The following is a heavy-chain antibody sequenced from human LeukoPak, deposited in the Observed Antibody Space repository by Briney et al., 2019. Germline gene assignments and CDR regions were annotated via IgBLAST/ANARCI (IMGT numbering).Heavy chain of an antibody. J-gene: IGHJ6*02. V-gene: IGHV4-34*01. CDR1: GGSFSGYY. CDR2: INHSGST. D-gene: IGHD3-10*01. Sequence: SETLSLTCAVYGGSFSGYYWSWIRQPPGKGLEWIGEINHSGSTNYNPSLKSRVTISVDTSKNQFSLKLSSVTAADTAVYYCARTTPTMVRGVITPNYYCYGMDVWGQGTTVSVS. CDR3: ARTTPTMVRGVITPNYYCYGMDV.